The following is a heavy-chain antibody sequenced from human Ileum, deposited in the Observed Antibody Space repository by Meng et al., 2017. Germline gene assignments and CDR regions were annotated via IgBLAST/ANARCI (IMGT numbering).Heavy chain of an antibody. D-gene: IGHD2-8*01. CDR2: IYSNGNT. J-gene: IGHJ4*02. V-gene: IGHV4-30-4*01. CDR3: ARAPKYCTNAVCSRPLDS. Sequence: QVQLQESGPQLVKPSQTPSLTCTVSGGSISSGDYYWSWVRQSPGKGPEWIGYIYSNGNTYSNPSLRGRLMISIDTSKNQFSLKLSSVTAADTAVYYCARAPKYCTNAVCSRPLDSWGQGTLVTVSS. CDR1: GGSISSGDYY.